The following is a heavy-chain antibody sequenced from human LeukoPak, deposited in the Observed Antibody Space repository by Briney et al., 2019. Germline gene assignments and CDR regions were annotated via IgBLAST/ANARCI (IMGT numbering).Heavy chain of an antibody. V-gene: IGHV4-61*01. Sequence: SETLSLTCTVSGGSISSSSYYWSWIRQPPEKGLEWIGYIYYSGSTSYNPSLKGRVTISLDTSKSQFSLRLSSVTAADTAVYYCARDLHLGWYGFDYWGQGTLVAVSS. CDR3: ARDLHLGWYGFDY. CDR1: GGSISSSSYY. J-gene: IGHJ4*02. D-gene: IGHD6-19*01. CDR2: IYYSGST.